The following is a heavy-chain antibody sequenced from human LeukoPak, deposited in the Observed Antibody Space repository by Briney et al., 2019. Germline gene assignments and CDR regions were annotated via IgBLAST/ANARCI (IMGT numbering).Heavy chain of an antibody. CDR2: IYYSGST. J-gene: IGHJ5*02. CDR3: ARGSLNGYIAAGQYNWFDP. Sequence: SETLSLTCTISGGSISSYYWSWIRQPPGKGLEWIGYIYYSGSTNYNPSLKSRVTISVDTSKNQFSLKLSSVTAADTAVYYCARGSLNGYIAAGQYNWFDPWGQGTLVTVSS. CDR1: GGSISSYY. V-gene: IGHV4-59*12. D-gene: IGHD6-13*01.